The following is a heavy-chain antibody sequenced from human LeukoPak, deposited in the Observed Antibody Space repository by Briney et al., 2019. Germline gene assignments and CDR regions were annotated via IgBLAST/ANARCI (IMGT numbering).Heavy chain of an antibody. D-gene: IGHD5-18*01. Sequence: GASVKVSCKASGGTFSGYAISWVRQAPGQGLEWMGRIIPIFGTANYAQKFQGRVTITTDESTSTAYMELGSLRSEDTAVYYCARDSGDTAMVPDYWGQGTLVTVSS. J-gene: IGHJ4*02. CDR1: GGTFSGYA. CDR3: ARDSGDTAMVPDY. CDR2: IIPIFGTA. V-gene: IGHV1-69*05.